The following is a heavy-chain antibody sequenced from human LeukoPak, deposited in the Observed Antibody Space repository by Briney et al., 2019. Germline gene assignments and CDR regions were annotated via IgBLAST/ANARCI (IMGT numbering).Heavy chain of an antibody. V-gene: IGHV3-30*02. J-gene: IGHJ4*02. Sequence: GGSLRLSCAASGFTFSSYGMHWVRQAPGKGLEWVAFIRYDGSNKYYADSVKGRFTISRDNSKNTLYLQMNSLRAEDTAVYYCAKVASGSYYNWPFDYWGQGTLVTASS. CDR2: IRYDGSNK. CDR1: GFTFSSYG. D-gene: IGHD1-26*01. CDR3: AKVASGSYYNWPFDY.